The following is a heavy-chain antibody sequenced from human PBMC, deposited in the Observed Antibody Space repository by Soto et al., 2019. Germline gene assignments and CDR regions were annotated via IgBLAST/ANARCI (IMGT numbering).Heavy chain of an antibody. J-gene: IGHJ4*02. CDR1: GGSFSGYY. D-gene: IGHD2-8*01. CDR3: ARVRWCTNGVCGFDY. V-gene: IGHV4-34*01. CDR2: INHSGST. Sequence: PSETLSLTCAVYGGSFSGYYWSWIRQPPGKGLERIGEINHSGSTNYNPSLKSRVTISVDTSKNQFSLKLSSVTAADTAVFYCARVRWCTNGVCGFDYWGQGTLVTVSS.